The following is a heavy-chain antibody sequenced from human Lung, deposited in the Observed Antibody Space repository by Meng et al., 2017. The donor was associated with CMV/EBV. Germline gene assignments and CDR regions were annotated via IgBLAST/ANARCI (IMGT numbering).Heavy chain of an antibody. J-gene: IGHJ4*02. CDR2: ISYTSHYI. D-gene: IGHD6-19*01. Sequence: GEXXKISCAASGFTFSSFSSFTMNWVRQAPGKGLECVSSISYTSHYIYHADSLKGRFTIFRDNARTSLYHQMNSLRAEDTAVYYRAGSRSGRYSPFDYWGQGTLVTVSS. CDR1: GFTFSSFSSFT. CDR3: AGSRSGRYSPFDY. V-gene: IGHV3-21*01.